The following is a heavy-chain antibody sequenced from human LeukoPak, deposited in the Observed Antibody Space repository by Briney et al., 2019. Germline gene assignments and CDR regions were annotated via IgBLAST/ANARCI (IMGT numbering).Heavy chain of an antibody. CDR3: GRQGYTASYYFVGY. J-gene: IGHJ4*02. Sequence: PSETLSLTCSVSGGSINSYYWGWVRQPAGKGLEWIGRIYTIGITHYSPSLKSRLTMSVDTSKNQFSLKLRSVTAADTAVYYCGRQGYTASYYFVGYWNQGTLVTVSS. D-gene: IGHD3-10*01. CDR1: GGSINSYY. CDR2: IYTIGIT. V-gene: IGHV4-4*07.